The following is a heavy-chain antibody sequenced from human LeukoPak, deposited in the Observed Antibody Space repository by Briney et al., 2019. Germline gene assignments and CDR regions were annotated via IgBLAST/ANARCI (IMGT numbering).Heavy chain of an antibody. CDR3: ANDLDFWSGYFSDAFDI. CDR1: GFTFSSYA. D-gene: IGHD3-3*01. V-gene: IGHV3-23*03. CDR2: IYSGGST. J-gene: IGHJ3*02. Sequence: GGSLRLSCAASGFTFSSYAMSWVRQAPGKGLEWVSVIYSGGSTYYADSVKGRFTISRDNSKNTLYLQMNSLRAEDTAVYYCANDLDFWSGYFSDAFDIWGQGTMVTVSS.